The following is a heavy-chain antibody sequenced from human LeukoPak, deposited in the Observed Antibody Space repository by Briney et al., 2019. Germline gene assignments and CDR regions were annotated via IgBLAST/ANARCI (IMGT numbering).Heavy chain of an antibody. J-gene: IGHJ4*02. CDR3: ARDEGYSKFDY. V-gene: IGHV3-7*01. Sequence: PGGFLRLSCAVSGFTFSNSWMNWVRQAPGKGLEWVASVNTDESEKYYAGAVKGRFTISRDNAKNSLYLQMISLRAEDTAVYYCARDEGYSKFDYWGQGTLVTVSS. CDR2: VNTDESEK. D-gene: IGHD5-12*01. CDR1: GFTFSNSW.